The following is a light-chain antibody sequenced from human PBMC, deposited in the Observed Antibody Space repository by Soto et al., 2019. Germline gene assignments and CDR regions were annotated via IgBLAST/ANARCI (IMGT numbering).Light chain of an antibody. V-gene: IGLV2-11*01. CDR2: DVS. CDR1: SSDVGGYNY. J-gene: IGLJ1*01. CDR3: CSYAGSPYV. Sequence: QSVLTQPRSVSGSPGQSVTISCTGTSSDVGGYNYVPWFQQHPGNTPKVMIYDVSKRPSGVPDRFSGSKSGNTASLTISGLQAEDEADYYCCSYAGSPYVFGTGTKVTVL.